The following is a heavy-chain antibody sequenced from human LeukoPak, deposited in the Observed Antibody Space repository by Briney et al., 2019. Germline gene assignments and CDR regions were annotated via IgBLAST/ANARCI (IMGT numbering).Heavy chain of an antibody. V-gene: IGHV1-2*02. CDR1: GYTFTGYY. J-gene: IGHJ5*02. Sequence: GASVKVSCKASGYTFTGYYMHWVRQAPGQGLEWMGWINPNSGGTNYAQKFQGRVTMTRDTSISTAYMELSRLRSDDTAVYYCARGFYDFWSGYPFNWFDPWGQGTLVTVSS. CDR3: ARGFYDFWSGYPFNWFDP. CDR2: INPNSGGT. D-gene: IGHD3-3*01.